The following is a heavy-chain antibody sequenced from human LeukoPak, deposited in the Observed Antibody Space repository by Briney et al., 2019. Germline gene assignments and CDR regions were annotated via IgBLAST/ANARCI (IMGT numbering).Heavy chain of an antibody. D-gene: IGHD6-19*01. V-gene: IGHV4-4*02. J-gene: IGHJ4*02. Sequence: PSETLFLTCAVSGGSISSSNWWSWVRQPPGKGLEWIGEIYHSGSTNYNPSLKSRVTTSVDKSKNQFSLKLSSVTAADTAVYYCARGRYSSGCLDYWGQGTLVTVSS. CDR1: GGSISSSNW. CDR2: IYHSGST. CDR3: ARGRYSSGCLDY.